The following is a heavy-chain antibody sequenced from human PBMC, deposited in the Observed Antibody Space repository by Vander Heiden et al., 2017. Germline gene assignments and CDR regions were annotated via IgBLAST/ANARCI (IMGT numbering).Heavy chain of an antibody. J-gene: IGHJ6*02. CDR2: ILWDNSRI. CDR1: GFPFNAHA. D-gene: IGHD3-10*01. Sequence: EVQLVESGGGLVQPGRSLRLSCEGSGFPFNAHAMHWVRQVPGKGLDWVAGILWDNSRIGYADSVKGRFTISRDNGKNSLYLQMNSLRPEDTALYYCGKDMTPGGLDVWGHGTTVTVSS. V-gene: IGHV3-9*01. CDR3: GKDMTPGGLDV.